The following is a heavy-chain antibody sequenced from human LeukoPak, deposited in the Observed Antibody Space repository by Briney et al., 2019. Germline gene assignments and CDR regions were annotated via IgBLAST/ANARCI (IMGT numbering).Heavy chain of an antibody. CDR3: ARESNGAFDI. D-gene: IGHD2-8*01. CDR2: IYYSGST. J-gene: IGHJ3*02. V-gene: IGHV4-59*01. Sequence: SETLSLTCTVSGVSISSYYWSWIRQPPGKGLEWIGYIYYSGSTNHNPSLKSRVNISVDTSKNQFSLKLSAVTAADTAVYYCARESNGAFDIWGHGTMVTVSS. CDR1: GVSISSYY.